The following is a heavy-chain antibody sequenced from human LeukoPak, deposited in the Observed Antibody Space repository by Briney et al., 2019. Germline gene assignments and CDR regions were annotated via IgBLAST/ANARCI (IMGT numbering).Heavy chain of an antibody. Sequence: SETLSLTCTVSGGSISSYYWSWIRQPPGKGLEWIGYIYYSGSTNYNPSLKSRVTISVDRSKNQFSLKLSSVTAADTAVYYCAREGNDAFDIWGQGTMVTVSS. V-gene: IGHV4-59*12. CDR2: IYYSGST. CDR1: GGSISSYY. CDR3: AREGNDAFDI. J-gene: IGHJ3*02.